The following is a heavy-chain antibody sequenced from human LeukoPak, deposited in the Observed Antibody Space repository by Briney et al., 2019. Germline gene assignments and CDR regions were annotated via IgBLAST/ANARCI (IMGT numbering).Heavy chain of an antibody. D-gene: IGHD3-22*01. CDR1: GYTLTELS. V-gene: IGHV1-24*01. Sequence: GASVKVSCKVSGYTLTELSTHWVRQAPGKGLEWMGGFDPEDGETIYAQKFQGRVTMTEDTSTDTAYMELSSLGSEDTAVYYCATEWSYYDSSGYSSYWGQGTLVTVSS. CDR3: ATEWSYYDSSGYSSY. J-gene: IGHJ4*02. CDR2: FDPEDGET.